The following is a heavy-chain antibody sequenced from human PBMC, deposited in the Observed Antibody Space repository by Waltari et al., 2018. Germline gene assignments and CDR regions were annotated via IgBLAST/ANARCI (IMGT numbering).Heavy chain of an antibody. D-gene: IGHD1-7*01. CDR3: ARDRSLSITGTTSWWFDP. V-gene: IGHV1-69*09. J-gene: IGHJ5*02. CDR2: IIPILGIA. CDR1: GGHFSGYA. Sequence: QVQLVQSGAEVKKPGSSVKVSCKASGGHFSGYAISWVRQAPGQGLEWMGRIIPILGIANYAQKFQGRVTITADKSTSTAYMELSSLRSEDTAVYYCARDRSLSITGTTSWWFDPWGQGTLVTVSS.